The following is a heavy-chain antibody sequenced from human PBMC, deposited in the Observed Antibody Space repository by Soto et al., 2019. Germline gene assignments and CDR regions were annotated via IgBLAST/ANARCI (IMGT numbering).Heavy chain of an antibody. Sequence: QVQLQESGPGLVRPSQTLSPTCTVSGGSISSGDYYWSWIRQYPGRGLEWIGYVYYSGITFYNPSLKSRLTISVDTSKNQFYLRMGSVTAADMAVYYCTREMFSRTWYPGDWGQGTLVTVSS. V-gene: IGHV4-31*03. CDR3: TREMFSRTWYPGD. CDR1: GGSISSGDYY. D-gene: IGHD6-13*01. J-gene: IGHJ4*02. CDR2: VYYSGIT.